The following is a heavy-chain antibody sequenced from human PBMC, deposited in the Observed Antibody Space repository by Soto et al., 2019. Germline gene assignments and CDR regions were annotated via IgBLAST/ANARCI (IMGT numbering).Heavy chain of an antibody. J-gene: IGHJ4*02. CDR1: GGSFSGYY. D-gene: IGHD3-22*01. Sequence: NPSETLSLTCAVYGGSFSGYYWSWIRQPPGKGLEWIGEINHSGSTNYNPSLKSRVTISVDTSKDQFSLKLSSVTAADTAVYYCARGGYYDSSGSRQRGYFAYWGQGTLVTVSS. CDR2: INHSGST. V-gene: IGHV4-34*01. CDR3: ARGGYYDSSGSRQRGYFAY.